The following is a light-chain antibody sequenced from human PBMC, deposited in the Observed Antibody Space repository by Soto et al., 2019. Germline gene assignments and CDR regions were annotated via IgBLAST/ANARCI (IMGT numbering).Light chain of an antibody. CDR2: DVS. CDR3: SSDTSHSTDV. CDR1: SSDVGGYNY. J-gene: IGLJ1*01. V-gene: IGLV2-14*01. Sequence: QSALTQPASVSGSPGQSITISCTGTSSDVGGYNYVSWYQQHPGKAPKLMIYDVSNRPSGVSNRFAGSKSGNTASLTISGPNAEDEADYYCSSDTSHSTDVFGAGTKLTVL.